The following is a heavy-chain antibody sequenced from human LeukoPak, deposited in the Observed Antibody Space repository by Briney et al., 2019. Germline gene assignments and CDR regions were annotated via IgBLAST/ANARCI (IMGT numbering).Heavy chain of an antibody. J-gene: IGHJ5*02. Sequence: TGGSLRLSCAASGFTFSSYAMSWVRQAPGKGLEWVSGISGSGDYTYYADSVKGRFTISRDNSKNTLYLQMNSLRAEDTAVYYCAKPSGILLITNPQSWGQGTLVTVSS. CDR3: AKPSGILLITNPQS. CDR1: GFTFSSYA. CDR2: ISGSGDYT. D-gene: IGHD1-26*01. V-gene: IGHV3-23*01.